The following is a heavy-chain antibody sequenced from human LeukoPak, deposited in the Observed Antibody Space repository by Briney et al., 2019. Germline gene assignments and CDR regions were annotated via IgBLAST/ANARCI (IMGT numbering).Heavy chain of an antibody. D-gene: IGHD1-26*01. J-gene: IGHJ4*02. CDR3: AKESDGGSFDIDY. V-gene: IGHV3-53*05. CDR1: GFTVSSNY. CDR2: IYSGGST. Sequence: GGSLRLSCAASGFTVSSNYMSWVRQAPGKGLEWVSVIYSGGSTYSADSVKGRFTISRDNSKNSLYLQMNSLRIEDTALYYCAKESDGGSFDIDYWGQGTLVTVSS.